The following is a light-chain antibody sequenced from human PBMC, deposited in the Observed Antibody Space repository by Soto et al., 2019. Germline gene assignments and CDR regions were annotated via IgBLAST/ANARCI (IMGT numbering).Light chain of an antibody. V-gene: IGLV1-40*01. Sequence: QAVVTQPPSVSGAPGQRVTISCTGSSSNIGAGFAVHWYQQLPGIAPRLLIYGSINRPSGVPARFSASKSGTSASLAITGLQAEDEADYYCQSYDNSLSGSWVFGGGTKLTVL. CDR3: QSYDNSLSGSWV. CDR2: GSI. CDR1: SSNIGAGFA. J-gene: IGLJ3*02.